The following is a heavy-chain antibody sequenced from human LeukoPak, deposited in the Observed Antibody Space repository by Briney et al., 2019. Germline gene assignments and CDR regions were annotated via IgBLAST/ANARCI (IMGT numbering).Heavy chain of an antibody. Sequence: SETLSLTCAVSGGSISSGGYSWSWIRQPPGKGLEWIGYIYHSGSTYYNPSLKSRVTISVDRSKNQFSLKLSSVTAADTAVYYCAKDVLRSYEFDYWGQGTLVTVSS. D-gene: IGHD3-3*01. CDR2: IYHSGST. J-gene: IGHJ4*02. CDR3: AKDVLRSYEFDY. V-gene: IGHV4-30-2*01. CDR1: GGSISSGGYS.